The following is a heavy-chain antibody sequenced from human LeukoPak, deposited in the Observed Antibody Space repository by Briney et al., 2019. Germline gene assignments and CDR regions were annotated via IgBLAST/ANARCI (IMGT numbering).Heavy chain of an antibody. Sequence: ASVKVSCKASGYTFTSYYMHWVRQAPGQGLEWMGWISAYNGNTNYAQKLQGRVTMTTDTSTSTAYMELRSLRSDDTAVYYCARTAKYYDFWSGYYLYDYWGQGTLVTVSS. D-gene: IGHD3-3*01. CDR2: ISAYNGNT. V-gene: IGHV1-18*04. CDR3: ARTAKYYDFWSGYYLYDY. CDR1: GYTFTSYY. J-gene: IGHJ4*02.